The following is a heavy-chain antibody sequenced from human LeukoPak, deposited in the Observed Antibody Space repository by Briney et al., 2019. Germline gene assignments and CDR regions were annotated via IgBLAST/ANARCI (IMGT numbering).Heavy chain of an antibody. J-gene: IGHJ4*02. D-gene: IGHD2-15*01. V-gene: IGHV3-15*07. CDR1: GLTFSNAW. CDR3: TTEVGWPLGY. Sequence: GGSLRLSCAVSGLTFSNAWLSWVRRAPGKGLEWVGRIKSKTDGETVDHAAPVKGRFTISRDDSKNTLYLQMNSLKIEDTAVYYCTTEVGWPLGYWGQGTLVTVSS. CDR2: IKSKTDGETV.